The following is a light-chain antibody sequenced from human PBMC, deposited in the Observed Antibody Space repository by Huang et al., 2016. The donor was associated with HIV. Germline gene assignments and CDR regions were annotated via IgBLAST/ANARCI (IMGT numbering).Light chain of an antibody. CDR1: QNVRNN. CDR3: QQYDNWPPGLT. Sequence: EIMMTQSPATLSVSPGGRATLSCRASQNVRNNLAWYQQKTGQAPRLLICDTSTRASGIPARFSGSGSGTEFTLTISGLQSEDFAFYYCQQYDNWPPGLTFGGGTKIEI. V-gene: IGKV3D-15*01. J-gene: IGKJ4*01. CDR2: DTS.